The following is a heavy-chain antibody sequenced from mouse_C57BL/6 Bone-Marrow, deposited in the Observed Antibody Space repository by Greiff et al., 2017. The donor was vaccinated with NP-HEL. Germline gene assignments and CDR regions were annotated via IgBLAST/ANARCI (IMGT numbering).Heavy chain of an antibody. CDR2: IYPGSGST. CDR1: GYTFTSYW. J-gene: IGHJ1*03. D-gene: IGHD1-1*01. CDR3: ANYYGSSWCWYFDV. Sequence: QVQLQQPGAELVKPGASVKMSCKASGYTFTSYWITWVKQRPGQGLEWIGDIYPGSGSTNYNEKFKSKATLTVDTSSSTAYMQLSSLTSEDSAVYYCANYYGSSWCWYFDVWGTGTTVTVSS. V-gene: IGHV1-55*01.